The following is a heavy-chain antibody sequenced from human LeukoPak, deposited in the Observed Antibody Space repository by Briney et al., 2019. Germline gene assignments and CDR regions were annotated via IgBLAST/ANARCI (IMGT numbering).Heavy chain of an antibody. J-gene: IGHJ2*01. D-gene: IGHD6-13*01. Sequence: GGSLRLSCAASGFTFSSYGMHWVRQAPGKGLEWVAFIRYDGSNKYYADTVKGRFTISRDNSKNTLYLQMNSLRAEDTAVYYCAKDIPGIAAAGTSWGYFDLWGRGTLVTVSS. V-gene: IGHV3-30*02. CDR1: GFTFSSYG. CDR3: AKDIPGIAAAGTSWGYFDL. CDR2: IRYDGSNK.